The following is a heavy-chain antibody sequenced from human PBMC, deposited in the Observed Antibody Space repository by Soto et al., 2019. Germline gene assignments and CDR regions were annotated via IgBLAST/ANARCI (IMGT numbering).Heavy chain of an antibody. J-gene: IGHJ4*02. V-gene: IGHV4-59*08. Sequence: SETLSLTCTVSGGSISSYYWSWIRQPPGKGLEWIGYIYYSGSTNYNPSLKSRVTISVDTSKNQFSLKLSSVTAADTAVYYCARGYVVTEYYFDYWGQGTLVTVSS. CDR3: ARGYVVTEYYFDY. D-gene: IGHD2-21*02. CDR2: IYYSGST. CDR1: GGSISSYY.